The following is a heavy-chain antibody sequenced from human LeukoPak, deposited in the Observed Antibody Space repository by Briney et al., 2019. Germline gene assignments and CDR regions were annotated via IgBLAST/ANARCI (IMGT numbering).Heavy chain of an antibody. CDR2: FDPGTGET. J-gene: IGHJ4*02. CDR3: TGGTFYRLLDY. D-gene: IGHD2/OR15-2a*01. V-gene: IGHV1-24*01. CDR1: GYSLTEVS. Sequence: GGSVKVSCKVSGYSLTEVSMHWVRQAPGKELEWMGSFDPGTGETIFTKNFQGRVTMTDDTSTDTAYMELSSLRSEDTAVYYCTGGTFYRLLDYWGQGTLVTVSS.